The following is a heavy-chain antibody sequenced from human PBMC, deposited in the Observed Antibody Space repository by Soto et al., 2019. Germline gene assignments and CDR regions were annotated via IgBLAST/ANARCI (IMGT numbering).Heavy chain of an antibody. CDR1: GGTFSNYG. D-gene: IGHD2-15*01. J-gene: IGHJ4*02. CDR3: VTTRRDGNIPAKLDY. Sequence: SVKVSCKASGGTFSNYGSTWVRQAPGQGLEWMGGIIPFFGTVNYAQKFQGRVTITADESTSTAYMELSSLRSEDTAVYYCVTTRRDGNIPAKLDYWGQGTLVTVSS. V-gene: IGHV1-69*13. CDR2: IIPFFGTV.